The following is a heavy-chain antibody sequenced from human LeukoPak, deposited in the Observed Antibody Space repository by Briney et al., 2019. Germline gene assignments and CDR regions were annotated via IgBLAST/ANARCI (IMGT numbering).Heavy chain of an antibody. J-gene: IGHJ6*02. V-gene: IGHV1-8*01. Sequence: ASVKVSCKASGYTFTSYDINWVRQATGQGLEWMGWMNPNSGNTGYAQKFQGRVTMTRNTSISTAYMELSSLRSEDTAVYYCAGVRGVIINRGYGMDVWGQGTTVTVSS. CDR3: AGVRGVIINRGYGMDV. CDR2: MNPNSGNT. D-gene: IGHD3-10*01. CDR1: GYTFTSYD.